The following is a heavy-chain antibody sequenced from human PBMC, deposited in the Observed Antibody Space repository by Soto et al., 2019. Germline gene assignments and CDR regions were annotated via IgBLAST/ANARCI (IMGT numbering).Heavy chain of an antibody. D-gene: IGHD5-18*01. CDR1: GGSISSSNW. CDR2: IYHSGST. Sequence: QVQLQESGPGLVKPSGTLSLTCAVSGGSISSSNWWSWVRQPPGKGLEWIGEIYHSGSTNYNPSLESRVTISVDKSKNQFSLKLSSVTAADTAVYYCASSPGDTAMVPRERDAFDIWGQGTMVTVSS. CDR3: ASSPGDTAMVPRERDAFDI. V-gene: IGHV4-4*02. J-gene: IGHJ3*02.